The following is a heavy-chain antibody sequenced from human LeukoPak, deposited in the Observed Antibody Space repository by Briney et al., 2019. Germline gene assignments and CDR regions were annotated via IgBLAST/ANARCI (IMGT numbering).Heavy chain of an antibody. D-gene: IGHD2-2*01. CDR2: IIPIFGTA. Sequence: SVKVSCKASGGTFSSYAISWVRQAPGQGLEWMGGIIPIFGTANYAQKFQGRVTITADESTSTAYMELSSLRSEDTAVYYCARQVVPAAAYYYYYMDVWGKGTTVTVSS. CDR1: GGTFSSYA. J-gene: IGHJ6*03. V-gene: IGHV1-69*13. CDR3: ARQVVPAAAYYYYYMDV.